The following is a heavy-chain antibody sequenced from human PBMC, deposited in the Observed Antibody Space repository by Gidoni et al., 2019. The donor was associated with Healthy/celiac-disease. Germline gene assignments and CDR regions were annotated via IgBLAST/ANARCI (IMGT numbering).Heavy chain of an antibody. CDR1: GYTFSSYA. CDR2: ISYDGSNK. CDR3: AREIYDILTGYYNGGFDY. D-gene: IGHD3-9*01. Sequence: QVQLVESGGGVVQPGMSLRLSCEATGYTFSSYAMHWVRQAPGKGLEWVAVISYDGSNKYYADSVKGRFTISRDNSKITLYLQMTSLRAEDTAVYYCAREIYDILTGYYNGGFDYWGQGTLVTVSS. V-gene: IGHV3-30-3*01. J-gene: IGHJ4*02.